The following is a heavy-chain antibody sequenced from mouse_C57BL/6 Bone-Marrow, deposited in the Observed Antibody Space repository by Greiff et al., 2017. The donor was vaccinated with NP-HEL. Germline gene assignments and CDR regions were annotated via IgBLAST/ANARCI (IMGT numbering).Heavy chain of an antibody. J-gene: IGHJ3*01. Sequence: QVQLKESGAELVKPGASVKLSCTASGYTFTEYTIPWVKQRSGQGLEWIGWFYPGSGSIKYNEKFKDKATLTADKSSNTVYMELRRLTSEDSAVYFCARREVGSSPWFAYWGQGTLVTVSA. CDR3: ARREVGSSPWFAY. CDR1: GYTFTEYT. V-gene: IGHV1-62-2*01. CDR2: FYPGSGSI. D-gene: IGHD1-1*01.